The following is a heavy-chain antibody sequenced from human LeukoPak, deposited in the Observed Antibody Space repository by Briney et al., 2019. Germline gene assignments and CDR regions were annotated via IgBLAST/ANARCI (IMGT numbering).Heavy chain of an antibody. CDR1: GYTFTSYG. D-gene: IGHD3-10*01. J-gene: IGHJ3*02. CDR2: ISAYNGNT. Sequence: ASVKVFCKASGYTFTSYGISWVRQAPGQGLEWMGWISAYNGNTNYAQKLQGRVTMTTDTSTSTAYMELRSLRSDDTAVYYCARVGSGSYVDAFDIWGQGTMVTVSS. CDR3: ARVGSGSYVDAFDI. V-gene: IGHV1-18*04.